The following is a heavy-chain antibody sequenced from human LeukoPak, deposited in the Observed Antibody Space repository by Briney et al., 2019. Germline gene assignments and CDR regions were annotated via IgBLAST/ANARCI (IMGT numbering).Heavy chain of an antibody. D-gene: IGHD5-12*01. Sequence: SETLSLTCTVSGGSINSRTYYWGWIRQPPGKGLEWIGSIYYSGSTYYNPSLKSRVTISVDTSKNQFSLKLSSVTAADTAVYYCARVAYSGYDFRGYFDFWGQGTLVTVSS. CDR1: GGSINSRTYY. J-gene: IGHJ4*02. CDR3: ARVAYSGYDFRGYFDF. CDR2: IYYSGST. V-gene: IGHV4-39*07.